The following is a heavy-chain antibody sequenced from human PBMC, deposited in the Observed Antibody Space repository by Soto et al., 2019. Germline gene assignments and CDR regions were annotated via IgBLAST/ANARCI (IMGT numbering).Heavy chain of an antibody. D-gene: IGHD6-6*01. CDR2: ISGSGGST. CDR1: GFTFSTYN. J-gene: IGHJ6*03. Sequence: GGSLRLSCATSGFTFSTYNMYWVRQAPGKGLEWVSGISGSGGSTYYADSVKGRFTISRDNSKKTLYVQMNSLRDEDTAVYYCAKDAIAAQTHYHYYMDVWGKGTTVTVSS. CDR3: AKDAIAAQTHYHYYMDV. V-gene: IGHV3-23*01.